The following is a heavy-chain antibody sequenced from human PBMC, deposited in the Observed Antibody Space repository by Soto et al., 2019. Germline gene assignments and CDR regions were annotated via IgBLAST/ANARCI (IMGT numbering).Heavy chain of an antibody. CDR3: ARDKDRQQLGGNYYYIMDV. J-gene: IGHJ6*01. CDR1: GGTFRTSA. D-gene: IGHD3-3*02. CDR2: IMPVFPTP. V-gene: IGHV1-69*12. Sequence: QVQLVQSGAEVKKPGSSVKVSCKTSGGTFRTSAISWVRQAPGQGLEWMGGIMPVFPTPDYAQKFQGRVTITADEFTGTAYMELSRRRSEDTAVYYCARDKDRQQLGGNYYYIMDVWGQGTTVTVSS.